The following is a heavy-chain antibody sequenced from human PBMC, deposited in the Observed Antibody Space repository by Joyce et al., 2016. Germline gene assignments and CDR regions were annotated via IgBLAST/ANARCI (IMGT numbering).Heavy chain of an antibody. D-gene: IGHD3-9*01. CDR3: AGGILTGYFDY. CDR2: ISYDGSNK. V-gene: IGHV3-30*03. Sequence: GQLVESGGGVVQPGRSLRLSCAASGFTFSNYGMHWVRQAPGKGLEWVAVISYDGSNKHYGDSVKGRFAISRDNAKNTLYLQMNSLRAEDTAVYYCAGGILTGYFDYWGQGTLVTVSS. CDR1: GFTFSNYG. J-gene: IGHJ4*02.